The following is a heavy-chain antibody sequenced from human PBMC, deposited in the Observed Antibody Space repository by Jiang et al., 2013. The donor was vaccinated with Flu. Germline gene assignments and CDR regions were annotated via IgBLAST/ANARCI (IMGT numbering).Heavy chain of an antibody. V-gene: IGHV1-69*02. CDR3: ARINSGSYQEIFYYYYYGMDV. J-gene: IGHJ6*02. D-gene: IGHD1-26*01. CDR2: IIPILGIA. CDR1: GGTFSSYT. Sequence: GAEVKKPGSSVKVSCKASGGTFSSYTISWVRQAPGQGLEWMGRIIPILGIANYAQKFQGRVTITADKSTSTAYTELSSLRSEDTAVYYCARINSGSYQEIFYYYYYGMDVWGQGTTVTVSS.